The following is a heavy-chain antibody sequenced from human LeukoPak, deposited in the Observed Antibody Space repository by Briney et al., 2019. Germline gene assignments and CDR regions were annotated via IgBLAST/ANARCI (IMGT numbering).Heavy chain of an antibody. V-gene: IGHV3-66*02. CDR3: ARVTPYYYDSSGYYYAGYDAFDI. CDR1: GFTVSSNY. J-gene: IGHJ3*02. CDR2: IYSGGST. Sequence: PGGSLRLSCAASGFTVSSNYMSWVRQAPGKGLEWVSVIYSGGSTYYADSVKGRFTISRDNSKNTLYLQMNSLRVEDTAVYYCARVTPYYYDSSGYYYAGYDAFDIWGQGKMVTVSS. D-gene: IGHD3-22*01.